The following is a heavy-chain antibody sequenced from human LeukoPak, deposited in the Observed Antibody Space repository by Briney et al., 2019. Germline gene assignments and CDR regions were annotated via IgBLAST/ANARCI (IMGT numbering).Heavy chain of an antibody. D-gene: IGHD3-10*01. J-gene: IGHJ5*02. CDR3: ARVRQDPGWFDP. V-gene: IGHV4-59*12. CDR2: IYYSGST. Sequence: SETLSLTCIVSGGSISSYYWSWIRQPPGKGLEWIGYIYYSGSTNYKPSLKSRVTISVDTSKNQFSLRLSSVTAADTAVYYCARVRQDPGWFDPWGQGTLVTVSS. CDR1: GGSISSYY.